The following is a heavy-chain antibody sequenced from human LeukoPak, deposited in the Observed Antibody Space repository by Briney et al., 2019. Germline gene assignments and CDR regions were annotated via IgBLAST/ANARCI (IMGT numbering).Heavy chain of an antibody. CDR2: INNSGST. V-gene: IGHV4-34*01. CDR1: GVSISSYY. Sequence: SETLSLTCTVSGVSISSYYWSWIRQPPGKGLEWIGEINNSGSTNYNPSLKSRVTISVDTSKNQFSLKLSSVTAADTAVYYCARGIGGATDYWGQGILVTVSS. CDR3: ARGIGGATDY. J-gene: IGHJ4*02. D-gene: IGHD1-26*01.